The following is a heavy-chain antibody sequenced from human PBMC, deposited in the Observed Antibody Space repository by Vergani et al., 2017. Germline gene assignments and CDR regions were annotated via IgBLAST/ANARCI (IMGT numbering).Heavy chain of an antibody. Sequence: EVQLVESGGGLVQPGRSLRLSCAASGFTFDDYAMHWVRQAPGKGLEWVSGISWSSGSICYADSVKGRFTISRDNAKNSLYLQMNSLRAEDTALYYCARDLVVFLGSVSTYDFDDWGQGTLVTVSS. CDR1: GFTFDDYA. D-gene: IGHD3-10*01. CDR3: ARDLVVFLGSVSTYDFDD. V-gene: IGHV3-9*01. J-gene: IGHJ4*02. CDR2: ISWSSGSI.